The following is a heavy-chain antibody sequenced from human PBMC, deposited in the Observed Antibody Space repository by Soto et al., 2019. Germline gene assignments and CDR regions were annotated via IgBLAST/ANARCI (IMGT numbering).Heavy chain of an antibody. J-gene: IGHJ4*02. CDR1: GFTFSHHG. Sequence: QVQLVESGGGVVQPGXXLRXXCAXSGFTFSHHGMHWVRQAPGKGXXWLTVVSSDGSITYDADSVRGRFXIXXXXXXXXXXXXXXXXXXXXTAVYYCAKESDYYSNSKWSFDSWGQGILVTVXS. V-gene: IGHV3-30*03. D-gene: IGHD2-21*01. CDR3: AKESDYYSNSKWSFDS. CDR2: VSSDGSIT.